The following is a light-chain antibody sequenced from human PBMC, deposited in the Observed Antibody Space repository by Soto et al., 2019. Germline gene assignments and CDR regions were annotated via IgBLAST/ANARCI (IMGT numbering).Light chain of an antibody. CDR2: DVS. V-gene: IGKV3-15*01. CDR3: QQYNNWPFS. CDR1: QGVTTI. J-gene: IGKJ5*01. Sequence: IVMTQSPATLSVSPLEIATLSFRAGQGVTTIFAWYQQKSGQSPRLLIYDVSTRATGVPARFSGTGSETDFTLTISGLQSDDSAVYFCQQYNNWPFSFGQGTRLEIK.